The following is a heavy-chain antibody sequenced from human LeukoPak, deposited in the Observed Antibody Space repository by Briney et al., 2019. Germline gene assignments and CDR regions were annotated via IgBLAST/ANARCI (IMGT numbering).Heavy chain of an antibody. CDR2: ISGSGGST. D-gene: IGHD2-15*01. Sequence: GGSLRLSCAASGFTFSSYAMSWVRQAPGKGLEWVSAISGSGGSTYYADSVKGRFTISRDNSKNTLYLQMNSLRAEDTSVYYCAKDPPSVVVAATPDYWVQGTLVTVSS. CDR3: AKDPPSVVVAATPDY. CDR1: GFTFSSYA. V-gene: IGHV3-23*01. J-gene: IGHJ4*02.